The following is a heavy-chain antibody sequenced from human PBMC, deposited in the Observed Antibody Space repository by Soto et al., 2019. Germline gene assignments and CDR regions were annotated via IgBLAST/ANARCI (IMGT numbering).Heavy chain of an antibody. J-gene: IGHJ4*02. V-gene: IGHV3-23*01. Sequence: PGGSLTLSCAASGFPFSSYGMSWVRQAPGKGLEWVSAISGSGGSTYYADSVKGRFTISRGNSKNTLYLQLNSLRAEDTAVYSCAKHMPETSRGLWYGSSWGSPDYWGQGTLVTVSS. D-gene: IGHD6-13*01. CDR3: AKHMPETSRGLWYGSSWGSPDY. CDR2: ISGSGGST. CDR1: GFPFSSYG.